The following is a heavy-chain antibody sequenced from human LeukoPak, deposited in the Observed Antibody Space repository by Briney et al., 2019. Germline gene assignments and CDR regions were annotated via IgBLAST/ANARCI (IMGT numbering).Heavy chain of an antibody. CDR2: IYHGDSDT. D-gene: IGHD2-2*01. CDR1: GYSFTSYW. Sequence: LGESLKISCKGSGYSFTSYWIGWVGQMPGKGLDWMGIIYHGDSDTRYSPSFQGQVTISADKSISTAYLQWSSLKASDTAMNYCARLGTGVVPAAMAIPNWFVPWAREPWSPSPQ. V-gene: IGHV5-51*01. J-gene: IGHJ5*02. CDR3: ARLGTGVVPAAMAIPNWFVP.